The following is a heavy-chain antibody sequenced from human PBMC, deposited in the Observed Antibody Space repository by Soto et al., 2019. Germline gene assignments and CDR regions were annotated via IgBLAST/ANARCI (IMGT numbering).Heavy chain of an antibody. D-gene: IGHD3-10*01. CDR3: VTAVRTRLDN. CDR2: ISGSGGST. Sequence: PGGSLRLSCAASGFTFSSYAMSWVRQAPGKGLEWVSGISGSGGSTYYADSVKGRFTISRDNSKNTLYLQMNGLRLDDTAVYYCVTAVRTRLDNWGPGTLVTVSS. CDR1: GFTFSSYA. J-gene: IGHJ4*02. V-gene: IGHV3-23*01.